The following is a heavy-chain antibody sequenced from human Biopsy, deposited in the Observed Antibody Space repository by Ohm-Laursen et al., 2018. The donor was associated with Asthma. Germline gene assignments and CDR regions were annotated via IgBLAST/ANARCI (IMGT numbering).Heavy chain of an antibody. V-gene: IGHV4-34*01. J-gene: IGHJ6*02. CDR3: ARGPELDV. Sequence: GTLSLTCDVYPGSFSGFFWTWIRQSPGKGLEWIGETNERGVTNNNPSLKSRVIISIDTYWNRVSLKLTSVTAADTAVYYCARGPELDVWGQGTTVTVSS. CDR1: PGSFSGFF. CDR2: TNERGVT.